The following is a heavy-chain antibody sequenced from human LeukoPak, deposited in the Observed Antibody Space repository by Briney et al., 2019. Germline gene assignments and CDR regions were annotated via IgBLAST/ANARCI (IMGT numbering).Heavy chain of an antibody. CDR3: VKRSDYGGNWNYLDY. J-gene: IGHJ4*02. CDR2: INQDGSDK. CDR1: GFAFSTYW. D-gene: IGHD4-23*01. V-gene: IGHV3-7*05. Sequence: TGGSLRLSCAASGFAFSTYWMTWVRQAPGRGLEWVANINQDGSDKYFVDSVKGRFTISRDNSKNTLYLQMNSLRAEDSAVYFCVKRSDYGGNWNYLDYWGQGTPVTVSS.